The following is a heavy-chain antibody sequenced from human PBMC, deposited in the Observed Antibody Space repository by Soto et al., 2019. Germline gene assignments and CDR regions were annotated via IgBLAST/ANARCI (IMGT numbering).Heavy chain of an antibody. Sequence: GGSLRLSCAASGFTVSSNYMSWVRQAPGKGLEWVSVIYSGGSTYYADSVKGRFTISRDNSKNTLYLQMNSLRAEDTAVYYCARDRYSRGEGGYYYYYGMDVWGQGTTVTVSS. CDR3: ARDRYSRGEGGYYYYYGMDV. J-gene: IGHJ6*02. CDR1: GFTVSSNY. V-gene: IGHV3-53*01. CDR2: IYSGGST. D-gene: IGHD6-13*01.